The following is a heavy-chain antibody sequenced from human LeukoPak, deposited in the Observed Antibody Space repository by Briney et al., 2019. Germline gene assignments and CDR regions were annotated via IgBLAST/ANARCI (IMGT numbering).Heavy chain of an antibody. Sequence: SETLSLTCTVSGGSISSYYWSWIRQPPGKGLEWIGYIYYSGSTNYNPSLKSRVTISVDTSKNQFSLKLSSVTAADTAVYYCARDMGGLQSNWFDPWGQGTLVTVSS. CDR2: IYYSGST. D-gene: IGHD4-11*01. V-gene: IGHV4-59*01. CDR3: ARDMGGLQSNWFDP. J-gene: IGHJ5*02. CDR1: GGSISSYY.